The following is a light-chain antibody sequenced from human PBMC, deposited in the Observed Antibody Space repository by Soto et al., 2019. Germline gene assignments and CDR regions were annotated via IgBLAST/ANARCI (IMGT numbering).Light chain of an antibody. CDR3: AAWDGRLNGWV. CDR1: SSNIATNT. J-gene: IGLJ2*01. V-gene: IGLV1-44*01. CDR2: DNN. Sequence: QSVLTQSPSASGTPGQRVTISCSGSSSNIATNTVNWYQQLPGTAPKLLIYDNNQRPSGVPDRFSGSKSGTSASLAISGLQSEDEADYYCAAWDGRLNGWVFGGGTKLTVL.